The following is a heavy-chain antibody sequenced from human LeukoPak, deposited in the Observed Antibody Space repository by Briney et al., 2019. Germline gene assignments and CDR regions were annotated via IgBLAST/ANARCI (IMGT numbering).Heavy chain of an antibody. CDR3: AKDMADDWATTIVVVITYAFDI. CDR2: ISFSGGII. J-gene: IGHJ3*02. D-gene: IGHD3-22*01. CDR1: GFTFSGYA. Sequence: GGSLRLSCAASGFTFSGYAMNWVRQAPGRGLEWVSDISFSGGIIHYADSVKGRFTVSRENTKNSLYLQMNSLRAEDTAVYYGAKDMADDWATTIVVVITYAFDIWGQGTMVTVSS. V-gene: IGHV3-48*03.